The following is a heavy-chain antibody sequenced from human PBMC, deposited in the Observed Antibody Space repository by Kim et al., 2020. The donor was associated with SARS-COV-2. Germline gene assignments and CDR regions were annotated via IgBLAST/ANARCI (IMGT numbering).Heavy chain of an antibody. D-gene: IGHD3-10*01. CDR1: GDSVSSNSAA. CDR3: ARDLPGGITMVRGVTLDY. V-gene: IGHV6-1*01. Sequence: SQTLSLTCAISGDSVSSNSAAWNWIRQSPSRGLEWLGRTYYRSKWYNDYAVSVKSRITINPDTSKNQFSLQLNSVTPEDTAVYYCARDLPGGITMVRGVTLDYWGQGTLVTVSS. CDR2: TYYRSKWYN. J-gene: IGHJ4*02.